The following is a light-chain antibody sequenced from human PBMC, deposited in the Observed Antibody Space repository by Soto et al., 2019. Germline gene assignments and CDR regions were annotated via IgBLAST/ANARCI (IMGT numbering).Light chain of an antibody. CDR2: EVT. CDR3: SSYSSSSALDVI. CDR1: NRDVGGYNY. V-gene: IGLV2-14*01. J-gene: IGLJ2*01. Sequence: QSVLAQPASVSGSPGQSITISCAGTNRDVGGYNYVSWYQQYPGKAPKLIIYEVTYRLSGVSNRFSGSKSGNTASLTISGLQAEDEADYCSSYSSSSALDVIFGGGTKLTVL.